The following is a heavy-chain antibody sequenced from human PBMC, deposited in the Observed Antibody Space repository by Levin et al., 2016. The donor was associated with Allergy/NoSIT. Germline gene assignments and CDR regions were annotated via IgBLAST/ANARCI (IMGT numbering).Heavy chain of an antibody. J-gene: IGHJ6*02. Sequence: GGSLRLSCGASGFIFSAYGMHWVRQAPGKGLEWVAVLWHDGSNRYYADSVKGRFTISRDNSKNTLYLEMNSLRAEDTAVYYCARDTVPAATFPYGMDVWGQGTTVTVSS. D-gene: IGHD2-2*01. CDR1: GFIFSAYG. CDR3: ARDTVPAATFPYGMDV. V-gene: IGHV3-33*01. CDR2: LWHDGSNR.